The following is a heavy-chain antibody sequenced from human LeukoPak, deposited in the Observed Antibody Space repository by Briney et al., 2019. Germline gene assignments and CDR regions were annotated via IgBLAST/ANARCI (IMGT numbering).Heavy chain of an antibody. CDR2: INPSGGST. J-gene: IGHJ6*02. CDR1: GYTFSSYY. Sequence: ASVKVSCKASGYTFSSYYMHWVRQAPGQGLEWMGIINPSGGSTNYAQKFQGRVTVTTDTATRTVYMELRSLKSDDTAVYYCARHQGELRFYYYSMDVWGQGTRVTVAS. V-gene: IGHV1-46*01. D-gene: IGHD1-26*01. CDR3: ARHQGELRFYYYSMDV.